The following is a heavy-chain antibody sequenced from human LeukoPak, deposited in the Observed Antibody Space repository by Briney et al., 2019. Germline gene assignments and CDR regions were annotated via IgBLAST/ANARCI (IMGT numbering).Heavy chain of an antibody. CDR3: ARDCSSTSCLDY. CDR1: GFTFSSYA. J-gene: IGHJ4*02. V-gene: IGHV3-64*01. CDR2: ISSNGGST. Sequence: PGGSLRLSCAASGFTFSSYAMHWVRQAPGKGLEYVSAISSNGGSTYYANSVKGRFTISRDNSKNTLYLQMGSLRAEDMAVYYCARDCSSTSCLDYWGQGTLVTVSS. D-gene: IGHD2-2*01.